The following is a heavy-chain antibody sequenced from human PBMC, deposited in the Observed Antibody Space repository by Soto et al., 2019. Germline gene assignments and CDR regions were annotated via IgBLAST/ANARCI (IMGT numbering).Heavy chain of an antibody. Sequence: SETLSLTCTVSGDSISSGTHYWNWIRQHPGKGLEWIGYISSSGNSYYNPSLKSRVTISVDTSKNQFSLKLSSVTAADTAVYYCARGGVVVTGASTVDYWGQGTLVTVSS. CDR1: GDSISSGTHY. CDR2: ISSSGNS. D-gene: IGHD2-21*02. CDR3: ARGGVVVTGASTVDY. J-gene: IGHJ4*02. V-gene: IGHV4-31*03.